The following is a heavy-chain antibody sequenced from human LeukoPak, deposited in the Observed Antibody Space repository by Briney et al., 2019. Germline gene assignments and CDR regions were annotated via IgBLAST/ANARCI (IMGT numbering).Heavy chain of an antibody. Sequence: PGGSLRLSCAASGFTFSSYAMSWVRQAPGKGLEWVSAVVGSGGSTYYADSVKGRFTISRDNSKNTLHLQMDSLRAEDTAIYYCAKTSGWPYYFDYRGQGTLVTVSS. V-gene: IGHV3-23*01. CDR1: GFTFSSYA. D-gene: IGHD6-19*01. J-gene: IGHJ4*02. CDR2: VVGSGGST. CDR3: AKTSGWPYYFDY.